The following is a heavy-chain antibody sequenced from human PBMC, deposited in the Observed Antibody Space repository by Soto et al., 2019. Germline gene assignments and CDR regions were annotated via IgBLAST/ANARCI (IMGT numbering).Heavy chain of an antibody. V-gene: IGHV4-30-4*01. J-gene: IGHJ5*02. CDR2: LHSTGSA. CDR3: ASGGSSYGFDP. D-gene: IGHD1-26*01. CDR1: SGSISSADYY. Sequence: VQLQESGPGLVKPSQTLSLTCTVSSGSISSADYYWRWIRQPPGKGLEWIGYLHSTGSAYYNPSLKGRDTMSVDTSKNQFSLKLTSLTAADTAVYYCASGGSSYGFDPWGQGALVTGSS.